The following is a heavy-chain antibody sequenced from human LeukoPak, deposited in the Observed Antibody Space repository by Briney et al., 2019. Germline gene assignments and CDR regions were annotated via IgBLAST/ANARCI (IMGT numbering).Heavy chain of an antibody. Sequence: SQTLSLTCAVSGGSISSGGYSWSWIRQPPGKGLEWIGYIYHSGSTYHNPSLKSRVTISVDRSKNQFSLKLSSVTAADTAVYYCARGGGYYDSSGYYPFDYWGQGTLVTVSS. CDR1: GGSISSGGYS. CDR2: IYHSGST. D-gene: IGHD3-22*01. V-gene: IGHV4-30-2*01. J-gene: IGHJ4*02. CDR3: ARGGGYYDSSGYYPFDY.